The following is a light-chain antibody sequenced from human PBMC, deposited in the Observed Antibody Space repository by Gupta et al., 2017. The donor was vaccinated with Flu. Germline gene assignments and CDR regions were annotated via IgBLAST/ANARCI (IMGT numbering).Light chain of an antibody. CDR1: SSNIGSNT. J-gene: IGLJ1*01. CDR2: SNS. V-gene: IGLV1-44*01. CDR3: AAWDDSLNGLYV. Sequence: SVLTQPPSASGTPGQSVTISCSGGSSNIGSNTVNWYQQVPGTAPKLLIYSNSERPSGVPDRFSGSKSGTSASLAISGLQAEDEAEYYCAAWDDSLNGLYVFGSGTKVTVL.